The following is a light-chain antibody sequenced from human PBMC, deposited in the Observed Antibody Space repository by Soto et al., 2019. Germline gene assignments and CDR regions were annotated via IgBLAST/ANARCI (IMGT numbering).Light chain of an antibody. CDR3: RQSYSTLWT. Sequence: DIQMTQCPSSLSASVGDRVTITCRASQSISSYLNWYQQKPGQAPRLLIYAASSLQSGVPSRSSGSGSGTDFTLTISSLQPEDFATYYCRQSYSTLWTFGQGTKVDIK. CDR1: QSISSY. V-gene: IGKV1-39*01. J-gene: IGKJ1*01. CDR2: AAS.